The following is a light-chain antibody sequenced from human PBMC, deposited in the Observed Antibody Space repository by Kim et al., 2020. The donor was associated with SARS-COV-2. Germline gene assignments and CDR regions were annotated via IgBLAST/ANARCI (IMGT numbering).Light chain of an antibody. J-gene: IGLJ2*01. CDR2: QDS. V-gene: IGLV3-1*01. CDR1: KLGDKY. Sequence: SYELTQPPSVSVSPGQTASITCSGDKLGDKYACWYQQKPGQSPVLVIYQDSKRPSGIPERFSGSNSGNTATLTISGTQAMDEADYYCQAWAPEVVFGGGTQLTVL. CDR3: QAWAPEVV.